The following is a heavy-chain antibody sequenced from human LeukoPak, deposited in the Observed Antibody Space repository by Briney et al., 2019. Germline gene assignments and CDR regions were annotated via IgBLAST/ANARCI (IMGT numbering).Heavy chain of an antibody. CDR1: GGTFSSYA. V-gene: IGHV1-69*04. J-gene: IGHJ4*02. CDR2: IIPILGIA. CDR3: ARGKHYGDPYYFDY. Sequence: ASVKVSCKASGGTFSSYAISWVRQAPGQGLEWMGRIIPILGIANYAQKFQGRVTITADKSTSTAYMELSSLRSEDTAVYYCARGKHYGDPYYFDYWGQGTLVTVSS. D-gene: IGHD4-17*01.